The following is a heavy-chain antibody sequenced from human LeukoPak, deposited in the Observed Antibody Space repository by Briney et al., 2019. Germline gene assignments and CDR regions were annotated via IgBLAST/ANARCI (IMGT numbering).Heavy chain of an antibody. V-gene: IGHV4-59*01. D-gene: IGHD3-22*01. CDR3: AGGGDSGGYYYPMFDY. CDR1: GGSISSYY. Sequence: SETLSLTCTVSGGSISSYYWSWIRQPPGKGLEWIGYIYYSGSTNYNPSLKSRVTRSVDTSKNQFSLKLNSVTAADTAVYYCAGGGDSGGYYYPMFDYWGQGTLVTVSS. CDR2: IYYSGST. J-gene: IGHJ4*02.